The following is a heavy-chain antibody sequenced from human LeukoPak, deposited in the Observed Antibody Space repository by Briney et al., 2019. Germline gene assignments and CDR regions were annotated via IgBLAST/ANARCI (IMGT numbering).Heavy chain of an antibody. CDR3: ARDQRPGIVVVITDGAFDI. CDR1: GFTFDEYG. Sequence: GGSLRLSCAASGFTFDEYGMSWVRQVSGKGLEWVSGINYNGDRTGYGDSVKGRFTISRDNAKKSLYLQMNSLRVEDTALYYCARDQRPGIVVVITDGAFDIWGQGTMVTVSS. D-gene: IGHD3-22*01. J-gene: IGHJ3*02. V-gene: IGHV3-20*04. CDR2: INYNGDRT.